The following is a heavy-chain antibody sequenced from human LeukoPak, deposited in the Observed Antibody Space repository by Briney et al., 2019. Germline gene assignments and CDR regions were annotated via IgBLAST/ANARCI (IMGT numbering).Heavy chain of an antibody. D-gene: IGHD1-20*01. CDR2: ISGSGGST. Sequence: GGSLRLSCAASGFTFSSYAMSWVRQAPGKGLEWVSAISGSGGSTYYADSVKGRFTISRDNAKNSLYLQMNSLRAEDTAVYYCASRTGITGSNYYMGVWGKGTTVTVSS. CDR1: GFTFSSYA. V-gene: IGHV3-23*01. J-gene: IGHJ6*03. CDR3: ASRTGITGSNYYMGV.